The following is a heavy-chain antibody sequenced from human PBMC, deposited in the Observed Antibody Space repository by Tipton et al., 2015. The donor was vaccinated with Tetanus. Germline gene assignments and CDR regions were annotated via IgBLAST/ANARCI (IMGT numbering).Heavy chain of an antibody. CDR2: IYFTGST. Sequence: TLSLTCTVSGGSISSRDYYWSWVRQPPGKGLEWIGYIYFTGSTNYNPSLRSRLSISIDTSKNQFSLKLSSVTAADSALYFCGRGTDAYKSGNYWGQGTLVTVSS. D-gene: IGHD5-24*01. V-gene: IGHV4-30-4*01. CDR1: GGSISSRDYY. J-gene: IGHJ4*01. CDR3: GRGTDAYKSGNY.